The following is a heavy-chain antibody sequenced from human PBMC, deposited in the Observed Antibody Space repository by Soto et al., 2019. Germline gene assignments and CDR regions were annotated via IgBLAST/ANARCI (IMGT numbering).Heavy chain of an antibody. D-gene: IGHD4-17*01. Sequence: GESLKISCKGSGYSFTSCWISWVRQMPGKGLEWMGRIDPSDSYTNYSPSFQGHVTISADKSISTAYLQWSSLKASDTAMYYCAITTVVTSAFDIWGQGTMVTVSS. CDR1: GYSFTSCW. J-gene: IGHJ3*02. CDR2: IDPSDSYT. V-gene: IGHV5-10-1*01. CDR3: AITTVVTSAFDI.